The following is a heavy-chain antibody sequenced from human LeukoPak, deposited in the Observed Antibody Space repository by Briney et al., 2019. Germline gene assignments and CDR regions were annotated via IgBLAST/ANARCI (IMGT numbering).Heavy chain of an antibody. D-gene: IGHD4-17*01. CDR1: GYSFTSYW. Sequence: GESLKISCKGSGYSFTSYWIGWVRQMPGKGLEWMGIIYPGDSDTRYSPSFQGQVTISADKSISTAYLQWSSLKASDTAMYYCARPHDTVTTFAFDIWAKGQWSPSLQ. J-gene: IGHJ3*02. CDR3: ARPHDTVTTFAFDI. V-gene: IGHV5-51*01. CDR2: IYPGDSDT.